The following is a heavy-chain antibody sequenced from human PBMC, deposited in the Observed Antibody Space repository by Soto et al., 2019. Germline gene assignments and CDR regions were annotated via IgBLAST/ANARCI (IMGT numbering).Heavy chain of an antibody. V-gene: IGHV3-23*01. CDR3: AKDLWFGEGPYYYYGMDV. Sequence: GGSLRLSCAASGFTFSSYAMSWVRQAPGKGLEWVSAISGSGGSTYYADSVKGRFTISRDNSKNTLYLQMNSLRAEDTAVYYCAKDLWFGEGPYYYYGMDVWGQGTTVTVSS. CDR1: GFTFSSYA. J-gene: IGHJ6*02. D-gene: IGHD3-10*01. CDR2: ISGSGGST.